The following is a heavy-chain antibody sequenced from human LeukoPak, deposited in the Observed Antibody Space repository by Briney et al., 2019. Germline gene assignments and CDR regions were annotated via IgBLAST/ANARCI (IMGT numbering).Heavy chain of an antibody. J-gene: IGHJ6*04. Sequence: SQTLSLTCAISGDSVSSNSAAWNWIRQSPSRGLEWLGRTYYRSKWYNDYAVSVKSRITINPDTSKNQFSLQLNSVTPEDTAVYYCARGPIAAAAPRYLYYGMDVWGKGTTVTVSS. V-gene: IGHV6-1*01. D-gene: IGHD6-13*01. CDR2: TYYRSKWYN. CDR3: ARGPIAAAAPRYLYYGMDV. CDR1: GDSVSSNSAA.